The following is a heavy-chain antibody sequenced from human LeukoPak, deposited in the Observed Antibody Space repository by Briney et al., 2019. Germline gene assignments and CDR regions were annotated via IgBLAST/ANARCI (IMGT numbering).Heavy chain of an antibody. Sequence: PGGSLRLSCAASGFTFSSYAMSWVRQAPGKGLEWVSVISGSGGSTHYADSVKGRFTISRDNSKNTLYLQMNSLRAEDTAVYYCARDRLYSSGWNYFDYWGLGTLVTVSS. CDR3: ARDRLYSSGWNYFDY. CDR1: GFTFSSYA. CDR2: ISGSGGST. D-gene: IGHD6-19*01. V-gene: IGHV3-23*01. J-gene: IGHJ4*02.